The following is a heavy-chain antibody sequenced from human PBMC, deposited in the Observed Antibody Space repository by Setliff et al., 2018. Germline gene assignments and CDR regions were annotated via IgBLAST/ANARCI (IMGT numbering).Heavy chain of an antibody. CDR2: IIPIFGTP. J-gene: IGHJ4*02. CDR3: ARDGAYCSGGSCYSFDY. CDR1: GGMSGTYS. D-gene: IGHD2-15*01. V-gene: IGHV1-69*06. Sequence: GASVKVSCKASGGMSGTYSISWVRQAPGQGLEWIGAIIPIFGTPNYAQNFQDRVTVTADISTTTVFMEMSSLRSDDTAVYYCARDGAYCSGGSCYSFDYWGPGTPVTVSS.